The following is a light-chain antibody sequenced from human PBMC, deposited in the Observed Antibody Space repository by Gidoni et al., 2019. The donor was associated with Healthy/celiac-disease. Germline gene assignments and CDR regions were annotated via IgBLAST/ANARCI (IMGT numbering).Light chain of an antibody. CDR1: QSVSSN. CDR3: QQYNNWPTGT. CDR2: GAS. Sequence: EIVMTQSPATLSVSPGDSATLSCRASQSVSSNLACYQQKTGQAPRLLIYGASTRATGIPARFSGTGSETEFTLTISSMKSEDFAVYYCQQYNNWPTGTFGQGTKVEIK. J-gene: IGKJ1*01. V-gene: IGKV3-15*01.